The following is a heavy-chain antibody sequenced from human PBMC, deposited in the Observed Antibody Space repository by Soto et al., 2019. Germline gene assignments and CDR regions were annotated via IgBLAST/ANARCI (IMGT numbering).Heavy chain of an antibody. CDR2: ISSSSSYI. CDR3: ARDQYSSGWSNWFDP. CDR1: GFTFSSYS. D-gene: IGHD6-19*01. V-gene: IGHV3-21*01. Sequence: PGGSLRLSCAASGFTFSSYSMNWVRQAPGKGLEWVSSISSSSSYIYYADSVKGRFTISRDNAKNSLYLQMNSLRAEDTAVYYCARDQYSSGWSNWFDPWGQGTLVTVS. J-gene: IGHJ5*02.